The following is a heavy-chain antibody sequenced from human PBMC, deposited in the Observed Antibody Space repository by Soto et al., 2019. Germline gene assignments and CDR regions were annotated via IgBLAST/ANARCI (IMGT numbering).Heavy chain of an antibody. Sequence: LSLTCTVSGGSIRSGVYYWSWIRQPPGKGLGWIGYIYYSRSTYYNPSLKSRVTISVDTSKNQFSLNLSSVTAAYTAVYYCARGILGVTDYWGQGTLVTVSS. J-gene: IGHJ4*02. CDR3: ARGILGVTDY. CDR2: IYYSRST. CDR1: GGSIRSGVYY. D-gene: IGHD3-10*01. V-gene: IGHV4-30-4*01.